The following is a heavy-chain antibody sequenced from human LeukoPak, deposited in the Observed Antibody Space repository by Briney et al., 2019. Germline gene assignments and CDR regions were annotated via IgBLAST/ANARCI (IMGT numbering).Heavy chain of an antibody. J-gene: IGHJ4*02. CDR2: IYYSGST. CDR1: GGSISSSSCY. Sequence: SETLSLTCTVSGGSISSSSCYWGWIRQPPGRGLEWIGSIYYSGSTYYNPSLKSRVTISVDTSKNQFSLKLSSVTAADTAVYYCARRFQTNFDYWGQGTLVTVSS. V-gene: IGHV4-39*01. CDR3: ARRFQTNFDY. D-gene: IGHD1-1*01.